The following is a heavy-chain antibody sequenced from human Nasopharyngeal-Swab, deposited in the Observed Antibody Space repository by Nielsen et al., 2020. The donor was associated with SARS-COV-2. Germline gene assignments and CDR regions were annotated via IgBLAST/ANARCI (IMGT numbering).Heavy chain of an antibody. CDR3: AREIVDYDSSGRLGY. J-gene: IGHJ4*02. CDR2: IIPIFGTA. V-gene: IGHV1-69*13. CDR1: VGTFSSYA. Sequence: SVKVSCKASVGTFSSYAISWVRQAPGQGLEWMGGIIPIFGTANYAQKFQGRVTITADESTSTAYMELSSLRSEDTAMYYCAREIVDYDSSGRLGYWGQGTLVTVSS. D-gene: IGHD3-22*01.